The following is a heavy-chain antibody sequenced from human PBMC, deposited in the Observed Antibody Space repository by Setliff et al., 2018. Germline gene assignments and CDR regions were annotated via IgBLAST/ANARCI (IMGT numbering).Heavy chain of an antibody. CDR1: GYDFTYYS. CDR2: INAANGNT. Sequence: ASVKVSCKASGYDFTYYSLHWVRQAPGERLEWMGWINAANGNTKYSQKFQGRVTITRDTSASTAYMELSSLRSEDTAVYYCARDKGYDSSGYYFYYYYYMDVWGKGTTVTVSS. V-gene: IGHV1-3*01. CDR3: ARDKGYDSSGYYFYYYYYMDV. D-gene: IGHD3-22*01. J-gene: IGHJ6*03.